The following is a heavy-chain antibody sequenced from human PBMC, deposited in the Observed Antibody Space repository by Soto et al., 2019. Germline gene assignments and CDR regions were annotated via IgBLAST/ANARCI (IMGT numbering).Heavy chain of an antibody. CDR2: IWYGGSNK. Sequence: GGSLRLSCAASGFTFSSYGMNWVRQAPGKGLEWVAVIWYGGSNKYYADSVKGRFTISRDNSKNTLFLQMNSLRAEDTSVYYCARFQVNWGPFDIWGQGTMVTVSS. J-gene: IGHJ3*02. D-gene: IGHD7-27*01. V-gene: IGHV3-33*01. CDR1: GFTFSSYG. CDR3: ARFQVNWGPFDI.